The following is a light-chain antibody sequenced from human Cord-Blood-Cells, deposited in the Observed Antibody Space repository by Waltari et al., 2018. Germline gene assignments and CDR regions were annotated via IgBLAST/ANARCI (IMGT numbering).Light chain of an antibody. Sequence: QSVLTQPPSVSGAPGQRVTISCTGSSSHIGAGYDVHWYQQLPGTAPKRLIYGNSNQPSGVPDRFSGSKSGTSASLAITGLQAADEADYYCQSYDSSLNVVFGGGTKLTVL. CDR2: GNS. J-gene: IGLJ2*01. V-gene: IGLV1-40*01. CDR3: QSYDSSLNVV. CDR1: SSHIGAGYD.